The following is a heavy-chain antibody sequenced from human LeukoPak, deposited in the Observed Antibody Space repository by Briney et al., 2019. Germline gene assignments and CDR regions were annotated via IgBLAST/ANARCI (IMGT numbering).Heavy chain of an antibody. Sequence: PSETLSLTCAVYGGSFSGYYWSWLRQPPGKGLEWVGEINHSGSTNYNPSLKSRVTISVETSKNQFSLKLSSVTAADTAVYYCARISMGLAARGWFDPWGQGTLVTVSS. D-gene: IGHD6-6*01. V-gene: IGHV4-34*01. J-gene: IGHJ5*02. CDR3: ARISMGLAARGWFDP. CDR2: INHSGST. CDR1: GGSFSGYY.